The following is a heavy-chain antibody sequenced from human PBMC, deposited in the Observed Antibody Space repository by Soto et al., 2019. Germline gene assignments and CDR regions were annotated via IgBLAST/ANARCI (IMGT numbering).Heavy chain of an antibody. CDR2: MNPNSGNT. V-gene: IGHV1-8*01. J-gene: IGHJ4*02. CDR1: GYTFTSHD. Sequence: QVQLVQSGTEVRKPGASVKVSCKASGYTFTSHDINWVRQATGQGLEWMGWMNPNSGNTGYAQKFQGRVTMTRNTSISTAYMELSSLRSEDTAVYYCARWDYGVYARFDYWGQGTLVTVSS. D-gene: IGHD4-17*01. CDR3: ARWDYGVYARFDY.